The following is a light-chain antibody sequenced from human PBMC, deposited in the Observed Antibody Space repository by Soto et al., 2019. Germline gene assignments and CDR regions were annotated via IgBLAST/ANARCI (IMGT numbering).Light chain of an antibody. J-gene: IGLJ1*01. CDR3: FSCKTDWTIV. CDR2: EVS. Sequence: QSALTQPASVSGSPGQTITISCTGSRRSIVAYSCVCGFQQYPGKAAMLLISEVSNRPSGVSNRFSGAKSGTAASPTISGLQTEGEADYVRFSCKTDWTIVCGTGSKVT. V-gene: IGLV2-14*01. CDR1: RRSIVAYSC.